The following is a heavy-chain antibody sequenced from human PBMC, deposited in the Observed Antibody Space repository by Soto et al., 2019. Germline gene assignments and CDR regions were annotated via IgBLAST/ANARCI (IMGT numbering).Heavy chain of an antibody. J-gene: IGHJ1*01. CDR2: ISGSGGST. V-gene: IGHV3-23*01. D-gene: IGHD6-13*01. CDR1: GFTFSSYA. CDR3: AKEAIAAAGITEYFQH. Sequence: GGSLRLSCAASGFTFSSYAMSWVRQAPGKGLEWVSAISGSGGSTYYADSVKGRFTISRDNSKNTLYLQMNSLRAEDTAVYYCAKEAIAAAGITEYFQHWGQGTLVTVSS.